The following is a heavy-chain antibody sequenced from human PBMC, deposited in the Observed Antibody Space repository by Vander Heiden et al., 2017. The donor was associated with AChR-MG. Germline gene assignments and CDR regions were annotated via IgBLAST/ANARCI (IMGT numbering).Heavy chain of an antibody. D-gene: IGHD3-3*01. CDR2: IRYDGSNK. CDR1: GFTFSSYG. Sequence: QVQLVESGGGVVQPGGSLRLSCAASGFTFSSYGMHWVRQAPGKGLEWVAFIRYDGSNKYYADSVKGRFTISRDNSKNTLYLQMNSLRAEDTAVYYCAKDTTYDFWSGYYLPGTWGNWFDPWGQGTLVTVSS. V-gene: IGHV3-30*02. CDR3: AKDTTYDFWSGYYLPGTWGNWFDP. J-gene: IGHJ5*02.